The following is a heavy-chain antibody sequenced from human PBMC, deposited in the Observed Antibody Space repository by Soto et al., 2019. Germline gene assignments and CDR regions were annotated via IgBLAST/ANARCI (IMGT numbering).Heavy chain of an antibody. D-gene: IGHD5-12*01. V-gene: IGHV3-49*03. Sequence: GGSLRLSCTASGFTFGDYAMSWFRQAPGKGLEWVGFIRSKAYGGTTEYAASVKGRFTISRDDSKSIAYLQMNSLKTEDTAVYYCTRDSSGYDLGFYYYYYMDVWGKGTTVTVSS. J-gene: IGHJ6*03. CDR1: GFTFGDYA. CDR2: IRSKAYGGTT. CDR3: TRDSSGYDLGFYYYYYMDV.